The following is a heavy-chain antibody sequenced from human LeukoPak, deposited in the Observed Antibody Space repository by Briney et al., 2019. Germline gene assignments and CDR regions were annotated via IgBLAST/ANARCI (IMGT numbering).Heavy chain of an antibody. CDR3: ARGYSSSWYYFDY. CDR2: IFYSGST. CDR1: GGSISTSGYY. J-gene: IGHJ4*02. Sequence: PSETLSLTCTVSGGSISTSGYYWGWIRQPPGEGLEWIGTIFYSGSTSYNPSLKSRVTISVDTSKNQFSLKLSFVTAADTAVYYCARGYSSSWYYFDYWGQGTLVTVSS. V-gene: IGHV4-39*01. D-gene: IGHD6-13*01.